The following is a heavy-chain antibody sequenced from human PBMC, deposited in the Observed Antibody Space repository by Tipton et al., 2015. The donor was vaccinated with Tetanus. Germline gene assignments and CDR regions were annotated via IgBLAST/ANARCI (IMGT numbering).Heavy chain of an antibody. CDR3: ARTSGYMYSDC. CDR1: GGSISSGGYY. CDR2: IYYSGST. J-gene: IGHJ4*02. D-gene: IGHD3-3*01. Sequence: TLSLTCTVSGGSISSGGYYWSWIRQYPGKGLEWIGYIYYSGSTYYNPSLKSRVAMSVDTSKNQLSLRLNSVTSADTAVYYCARTSGYMYSDCWGQGTLVTVSS. V-gene: IGHV4-31*03.